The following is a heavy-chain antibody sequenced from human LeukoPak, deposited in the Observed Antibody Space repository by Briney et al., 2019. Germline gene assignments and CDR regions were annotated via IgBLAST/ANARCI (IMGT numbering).Heavy chain of an antibody. CDR1: GVTFSNYA. CDR2: IRGSGGSST. CDR3: AKADCGDDCYPSYYYYAMDV. D-gene: IGHD2-21*02. V-gene: IGHV3-23*01. J-gene: IGHJ6*02. Sequence: GGSLRLSCAASGVTFSNYAMTWVRQAPGKGLEWVSAIRGSGGSSTYYTDSVKGRFTISRDNSKNTLYLQMHSLRDEDTALYYCAKADCGDDCYPSYYYYAMDVWGQGTTVTVSS.